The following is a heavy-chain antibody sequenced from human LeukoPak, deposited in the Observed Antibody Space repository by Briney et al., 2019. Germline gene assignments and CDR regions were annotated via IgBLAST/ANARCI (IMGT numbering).Heavy chain of an antibody. CDR3: AKDPSVDIVAFDAFDI. V-gene: IGHV3-23*01. J-gene: IGHJ3*02. CDR2: ISGSGGST. D-gene: IGHD5-12*01. Sequence: GGSLRLSCAASGFTFSSYAISWVRQAPGKGLEWVSAISGSGGSTYYADSVKGRFTISRDNSKNTLYLQMNSLRAEDTAVYYCAKDPSVDIVAFDAFDIWGQGTLVTVSS. CDR1: GFTFSSYA.